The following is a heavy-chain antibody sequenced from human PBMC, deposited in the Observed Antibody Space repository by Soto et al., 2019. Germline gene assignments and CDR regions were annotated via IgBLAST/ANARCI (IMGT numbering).Heavy chain of an antibody. V-gene: IGHV3-23*01. Sequence: ALRLSCAASVFTFSSYAMSWVRQAPGKGLEWVSAISGSGGSTYYADSVRGRFTISRDNSKNTLYLQMNSLRAEDTAVYYCAKDYDILTGYLYFDFWGQGTLVPVS. D-gene: IGHD3-9*01. CDR1: VFTFSSYA. CDR3: AKDYDILTGYLYFDF. CDR2: ISGSGGST. J-gene: IGHJ4*02.